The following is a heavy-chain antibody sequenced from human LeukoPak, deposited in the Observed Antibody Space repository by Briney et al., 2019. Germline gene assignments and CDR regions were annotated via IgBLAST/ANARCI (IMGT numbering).Heavy chain of an antibody. V-gene: IGHV1-2*02. Sequence: ASVKVSCKASGYTFTDFYVHWVRQAPGQGLEWMGWINPKNGGTNYKEKFHGRVTMTRDTSISTVYMELSGLRPDDTAVYYCARPRYVRSPTCVDFWGQGTLVTVSS. D-gene: IGHD3-9*01. CDR2: INPKNGGT. J-gene: IGHJ4*02. CDR3: ARPRYVRSPTCVDF. CDR1: GYTFTDFY.